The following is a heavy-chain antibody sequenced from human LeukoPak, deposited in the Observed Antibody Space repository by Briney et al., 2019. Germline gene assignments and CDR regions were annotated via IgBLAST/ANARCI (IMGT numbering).Heavy chain of an antibody. D-gene: IGHD3-22*01. Sequence: PSETLSLTCTVSGGSISSGSYYWSWIRQPPGKGLEWIGYIYYSGSTNYNPSLKSRFTISVDKSKNHFSLKLSSVTAADTAVYYCARDKYDSSGYSLVSYYYMDVWGKGTTVTVSS. J-gene: IGHJ6*03. CDR2: IYYSGST. V-gene: IGHV4-61*01. CDR3: ARDKYDSSGYSLVSYYYMDV. CDR1: GGSISSGSYY.